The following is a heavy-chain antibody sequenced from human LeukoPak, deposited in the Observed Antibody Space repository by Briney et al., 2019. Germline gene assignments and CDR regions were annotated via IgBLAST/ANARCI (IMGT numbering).Heavy chain of an antibody. J-gene: IGHJ4*02. V-gene: IGHV4-59*01. CDR2: IYYSGST. CDR3: ARDKGIAVAGELNYFDY. D-gene: IGHD6-19*01. CDR1: GGSISSYY. Sequence: KPSETLSLICTVSGGSISSYYWSWIRQPPGRGLEWIGYIYYSGSTNYNPSLNSRVTISVDTSKNQFSLKLSSVTAADTAVYYCARDKGIAVAGELNYFDYWGQGTLVTVSS.